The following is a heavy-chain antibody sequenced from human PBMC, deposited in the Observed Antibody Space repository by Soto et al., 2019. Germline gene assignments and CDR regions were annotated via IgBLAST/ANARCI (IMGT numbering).Heavy chain of an antibody. CDR3: ARRYAPRYSSGNNHFDL. CDR1: TGSIFSNSYY. J-gene: IGHJ4*02. V-gene: IGHV4-39*01. Sequence: QLQLQESGPGLVKPSETLSLTCNVSTGSIFSNSYYWGWNRQPPGKGLEWIATINHSGSTYHNPSLKSRVTISVDTSKNQFSLILRSVTAADTAVYYCARRYAPRYSSGNNHFDLWGQGTLVTVSS. D-gene: IGHD6-19*01. CDR2: INHSGST.